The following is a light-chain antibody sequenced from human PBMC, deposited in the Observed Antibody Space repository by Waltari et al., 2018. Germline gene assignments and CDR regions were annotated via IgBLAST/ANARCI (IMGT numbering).Light chain of an antibody. CDR1: QSVTTY. CDR2: DAS. J-gene: IGKJ4*01. Sequence: EIVFTQSPATLSLSPGERATLSCRASQSVTTYLAWYQQKPGQAPRLLIYDASNRATGIPARFSGSGSGTDFTLTINSLEPEDFAVYYCQQRSNWPLTFGGGTKVEIK. CDR3: QQRSNWPLT. V-gene: IGKV3-11*01.